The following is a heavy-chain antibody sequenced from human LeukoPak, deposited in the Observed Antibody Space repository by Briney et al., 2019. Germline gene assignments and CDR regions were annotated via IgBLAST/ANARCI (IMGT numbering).Heavy chain of an antibody. Sequence: GGSLRLSCAASGFSFRSHGMNWVRQAPGKGLEWVSSISSSSSYIYYADSVKGRFTISRDNAKNSLYLQMNSLRAEDTAVYYCARGGVYSSGWYVDYWGQGTLVTVSS. CDR3: ARGGVYSSGWYVDY. V-gene: IGHV3-21*01. CDR1: GFSFRSHG. D-gene: IGHD6-19*01. J-gene: IGHJ4*02. CDR2: ISSSSSYI.